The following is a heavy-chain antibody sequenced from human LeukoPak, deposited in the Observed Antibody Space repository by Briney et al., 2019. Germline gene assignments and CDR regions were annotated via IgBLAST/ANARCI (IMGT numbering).Heavy chain of an antibody. D-gene: IGHD1-26*01. Sequence: SETLSLTCTVSGGSISSSSYYWGWIRQPPGKGLEWIGSIYYSGSTYYNPSLKSRVTISVDTSKKQFALKMSSVTAADTAVYYCARGWENWFDPWGQGTLVTVSS. CDR3: ARGWENWFDP. CDR1: GGSISSSSYY. J-gene: IGHJ5*02. CDR2: IYYSGST. V-gene: IGHV4-39*06.